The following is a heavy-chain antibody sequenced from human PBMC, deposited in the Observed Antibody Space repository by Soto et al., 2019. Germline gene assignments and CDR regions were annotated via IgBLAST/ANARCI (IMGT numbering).Heavy chain of an antibody. V-gene: IGHV3-30*18. Sequence: GGSLRLSCAASGFTFSSYGMHWVRQAPGKGLEWVAVISYDGSNKYYADSVKGRFTISRDNSKNTLYLQMNSLRAEDTAVYYCAKDPRLPKVAEKYYYYYYYMDVWGKGTTVTVSS. J-gene: IGHJ6*03. CDR1: GFTFSSYG. CDR2: ISYDGSNK. CDR3: AKDPRLPKVAEKYYYYYYYMDV.